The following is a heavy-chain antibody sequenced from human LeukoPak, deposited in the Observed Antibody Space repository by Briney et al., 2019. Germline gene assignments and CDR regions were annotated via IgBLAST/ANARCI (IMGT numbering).Heavy chain of an antibody. V-gene: IGHV3-23*01. D-gene: IGHD3-22*01. Sequence: GGSLRLSCAAAGFTFSDYGMNWVRQAPGKGLEWVSAISGSGHNTYYADSVKGRFTISRDNSKNTLYLQMNSLRAEDTAVYYCARVNFDSSGYYRNYYYYYMDVWGKGTTVTVSS. CDR1: GFTFSDYG. J-gene: IGHJ6*03. CDR2: ISGSGHNT. CDR3: ARVNFDSSGYYRNYYYYYMDV.